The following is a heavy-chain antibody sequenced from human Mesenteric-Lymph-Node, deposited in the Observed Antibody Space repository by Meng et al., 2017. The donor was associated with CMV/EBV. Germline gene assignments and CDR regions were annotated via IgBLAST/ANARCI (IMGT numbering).Heavy chain of an antibody. D-gene: IGHD1-26*01. CDR2: MNPNSGNT. CDR3: ARVGERATGKWELGY. J-gene: IGHJ4*02. Sequence: GESLKISCAASGFTFSSYAMHWVRQAPGKGLEWMGWMNPNSGNTGYAQKFQGRVTITRNTSISTAYMELSSLRSEDTAVYYCARVGERATGKWELGYWGQGTLVTVSS. V-gene: IGHV1-8*03. CDR1: GFTFSSYA.